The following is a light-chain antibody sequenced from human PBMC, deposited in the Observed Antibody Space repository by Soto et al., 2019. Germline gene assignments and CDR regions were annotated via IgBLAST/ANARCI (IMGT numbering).Light chain of an antibody. V-gene: IGKV1-8*01. J-gene: IGKJ4*01. CDR1: QGINKY. CDR3: QQYYSHPPLT. Sequence: AIRMTQSPSSLSASTGDRVTVTCLSSQGINKYLAWYQQKPGKAPKLLIYGASTLQTGVPSRFSGSGSGTDFTLTISSLQSEDFATYYCQQYYSHPPLTFGGGTKVDIK. CDR2: GAS.